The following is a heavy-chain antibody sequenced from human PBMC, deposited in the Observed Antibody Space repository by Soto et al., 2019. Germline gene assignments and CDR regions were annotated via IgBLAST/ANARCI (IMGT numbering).Heavy chain of an antibody. D-gene: IGHD2-8*02. CDR3: ARQASYWDGGGGWFDP. CDR1: GFTFSAFD. Sequence: PGGSLRLSCAASGFTFSAFDMHWVRQPPGKGLEWVSAIGTLHDTYYPDSVKGRFTISRENAKNSLFLQMNSLRFGDTAVYYCARQASYWDGGGGWFDPLGQGTLVTVSS. CDR2: IGTLHDT. J-gene: IGHJ5*02. V-gene: IGHV3-13*01.